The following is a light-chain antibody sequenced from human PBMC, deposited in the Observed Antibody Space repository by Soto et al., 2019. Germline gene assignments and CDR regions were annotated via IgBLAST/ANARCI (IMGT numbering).Light chain of an antibody. CDR1: QSISSW. V-gene: IGKV1-5*03. Sequence: DIQMTQSPSTLSASVGDRVTITCRASQSISSWLAWYQQKPGKAPKLLIYKASSLDSGVPSRFIGSGSATEFTLTISSLQPDDFATYYCQQYNSYSWTFGQGTKVDIK. CDR2: KAS. J-gene: IGKJ1*01. CDR3: QQYNSYSWT.